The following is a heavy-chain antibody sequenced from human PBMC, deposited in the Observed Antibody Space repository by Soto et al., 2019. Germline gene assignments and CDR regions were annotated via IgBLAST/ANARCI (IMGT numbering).Heavy chain of an antibody. D-gene: IGHD3-22*01. J-gene: IGHJ4*02. CDR2: IYYSGST. V-gene: IGHV4-59*08. CDR1: GGSISSYY. Sequence: SETLSLTCTVSGGSISSYYWSWIRQPPGKGLEWIGYIYYSGSTNYNPSLKSRVTISVDTSKNQFSLKLSSVTAADTAMYYCASLPAPTYYYDSSGYYWGQGTLVTVSS. CDR3: ASLPAPTYYYDSSGYY.